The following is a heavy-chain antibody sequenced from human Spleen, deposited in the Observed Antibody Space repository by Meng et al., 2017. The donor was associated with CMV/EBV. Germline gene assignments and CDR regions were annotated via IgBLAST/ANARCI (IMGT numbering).Heavy chain of an antibody. Sequence: CAAPGLPFTDYGVNWVRQAPGKGLEWVASITSSSAGTYYADSVKGRFTISRDNSRNTLYLRMNNLRAEDTAVYFCAGDVVPTIVDAWGQGTLVTVSS. J-gene: IGHJ5*02. CDR3: AGDVVPTIVDA. D-gene: IGHD5-12*01. CDR2: ITSSSAGT. V-gene: IGHV3-23*01. CDR1: GLPFTDYG.